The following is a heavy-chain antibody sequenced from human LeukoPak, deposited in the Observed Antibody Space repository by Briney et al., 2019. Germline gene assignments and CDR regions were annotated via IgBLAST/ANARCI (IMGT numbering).Heavy chain of an antibody. V-gene: IGHV3-53*01. J-gene: IGHJ4*02. CDR3: AREKTGSDGYNHGFDY. CDR1: GFTVSNHY. Sequence: GGSLRLSCAASGFTVSNHYMTWVRQAPGKGLEWVSVIYSGGTTKYADSARGRFSISRDNSKNTLHLQMNSLRADDTAVYYCAREKTGSDGYNHGFDYWGQGALVTVSS. CDR2: IYSGGTT. D-gene: IGHD5-24*01.